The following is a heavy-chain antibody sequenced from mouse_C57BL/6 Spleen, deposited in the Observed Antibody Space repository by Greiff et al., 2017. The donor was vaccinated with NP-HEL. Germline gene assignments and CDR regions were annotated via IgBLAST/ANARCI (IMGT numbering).Heavy chain of an antibody. CDR1: GFTFSDYY. CDR3: ARDNWDVWYFDV. D-gene: IGHD4-1*02. V-gene: IGHV5-16*01. J-gene: IGHJ1*03. CDR2: INYDGSST. Sequence: EVQRVESEGGLVQPGSSMKLSCTASGFTFSDYYMAWVRQVPEKGLEWVANINYDGSSTYYLDSLKSRFIISRDNAKNILYLQMSSLKSEDTATYYCARDNWDVWYFDVWGTGTTVTVSS.